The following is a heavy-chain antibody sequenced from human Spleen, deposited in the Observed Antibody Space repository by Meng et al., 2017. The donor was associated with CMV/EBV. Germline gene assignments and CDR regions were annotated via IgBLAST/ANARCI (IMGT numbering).Heavy chain of an antibody. Sequence: ASVKVSCKASGYTFSAYYIHWVRQDPGQGLEWVGWINPNSGDTDYAQKFQGNVTMTRDTSINTVHMELNRLRSDDTAVYYCAIHVMGDVGFSTYDPWGQGTLVTVSS. CDR3: AIHVMGDVGFSTYDP. CDR1: GYTFSAYY. D-gene: IGHD3-3*02. J-gene: IGHJ5*02. V-gene: IGHV1-2*02. CDR2: INPNSGDT.